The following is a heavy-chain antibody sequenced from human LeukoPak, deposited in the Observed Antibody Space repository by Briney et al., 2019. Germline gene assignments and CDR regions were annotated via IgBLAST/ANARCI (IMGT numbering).Heavy chain of an antibody. CDR1: GFSFSNSG. CDR3: AGDLTGYYDY. D-gene: IGHD3-9*01. CDR2: INTDGSYT. V-gene: IGHV3-74*01. Sequence: PGRSLRLSCAASGFSFSNSGMHWVRQAPGKGLVWVSRINTDGSYTSYADSVKGRFTISRDNAKNTLYLQMNSLRVDDTAVYHCAGDLTGYYDYWGQGTLVTVSS. J-gene: IGHJ4*02.